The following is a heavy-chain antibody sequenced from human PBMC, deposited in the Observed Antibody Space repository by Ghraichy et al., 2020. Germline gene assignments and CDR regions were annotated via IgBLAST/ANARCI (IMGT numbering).Heavy chain of an antibody. CDR1: SFTFSSYA. J-gene: IGHJ6*02. CDR3: ARSRDRNYYYGVDV. D-gene: IGHD3-10*01. V-gene: IGHV3-30-3*01. CDR2: ISNDGINR. Sequence: GGSLRLSCAASSFTFSSYAMYWVRQAPGKGLECVAVISNDGINRFYAYSVRGRFTVSRDNSKNTLYLQMNNLSTDDSALYYCARSRDRNYYYGVDVWGQGTTVTVSS.